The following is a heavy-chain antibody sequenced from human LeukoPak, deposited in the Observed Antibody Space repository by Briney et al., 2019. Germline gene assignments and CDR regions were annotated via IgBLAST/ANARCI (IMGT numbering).Heavy chain of an antibody. CDR2: ISAYNGNT. CDR3: AAVKTYYYDTSGYYFPLNAFDI. V-gene: IGHV1-18*01. Sequence: GASVKVSCKASGYTFTSCGISWVRQAPGQGLEWMGWISAYNGNTNYAQKLQGRVTMTIDTSTSTAYMELRSLRFEDTAVYYCAAVKTYYYDTSGYYFPLNAFDIWGQGTMVTVSS. J-gene: IGHJ3*02. CDR1: GYTFTSCG. D-gene: IGHD3-22*01.